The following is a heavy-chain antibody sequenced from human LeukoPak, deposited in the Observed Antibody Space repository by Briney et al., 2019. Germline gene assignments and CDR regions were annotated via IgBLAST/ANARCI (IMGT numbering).Heavy chain of an antibody. CDR3: ARSSLRVWFSSFGGSDAPDFDY. J-gene: IGHJ4*02. Sequence: GGSLRLSCAASGFTFSSYWMSWVRQAPGKGLEWVAVISYDGSNKYYADSVKGRFTISRDNSKNTLYLQMNSLRAEDTAVYYCARSSLRVWFSSFGGSDAPDFDYWGQGTLVTVSS. CDR2: ISYDGSNK. CDR1: GFTFSSYW. D-gene: IGHD2-21*01. V-gene: IGHV3-30*03.